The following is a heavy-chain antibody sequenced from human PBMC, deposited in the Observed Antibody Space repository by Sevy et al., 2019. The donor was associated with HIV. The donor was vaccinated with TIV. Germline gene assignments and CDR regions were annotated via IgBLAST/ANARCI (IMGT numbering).Heavy chain of an antibody. V-gene: IGHV3-23*01. J-gene: IGHJ6*02. Sequence: GGSPRLSCAASGFTFSTYTMTWVRQAPGKGLEWVSAISGSAGSTYYADSVKGRFTISRDNSKNTLYLQMNSLRVEDTAVYYCAKGDSTFYGMDVWGQGTTVTVSS. D-gene: IGHD6-13*01. CDR2: ISGSAGST. CDR1: GFTFSTYT. CDR3: AKGDSTFYGMDV.